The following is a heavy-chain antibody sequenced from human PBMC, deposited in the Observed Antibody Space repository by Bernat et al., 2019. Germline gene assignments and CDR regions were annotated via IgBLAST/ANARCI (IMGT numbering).Heavy chain of an antibody. D-gene: IGHD1-26*01. CDR2: ISASGGST. CDR1: GFTFTNYA. J-gene: IGHJ4*02. V-gene: IGHV3-23*01. CDR3: AKGSGSYLLVPIDY. Sequence: EVLLLESGGGWVQPGGSLRLSCAASGFTFTNYAMSWVRQAPGKGLEWVSPISASGGSTYYADSVKGRFTISRDNSKNTLYLQMNSLRAEDTAVYYCAKGSGSYLLVPIDYWGQGTLVTVSS.